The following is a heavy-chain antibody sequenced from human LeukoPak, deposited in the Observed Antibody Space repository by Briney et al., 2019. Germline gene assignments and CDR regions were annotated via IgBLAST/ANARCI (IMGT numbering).Heavy chain of an antibody. CDR3: ARYSGYDHDAFDI. CDR2: VLYDGETK. CDR1: GFIFSNYA. V-gene: IGHV3-30*04. J-gene: IGHJ3*02. Sequence: PGRSLRLSCAASGFIFSNYALHWVRQAPGKGLEWVAVVLYDGETKYYADSVKGRFTISRDNPENMLYLQMNSLRAEDTAVYYCARYSGYDHDAFDIWGQGTMVTVSS. D-gene: IGHD5-12*01.